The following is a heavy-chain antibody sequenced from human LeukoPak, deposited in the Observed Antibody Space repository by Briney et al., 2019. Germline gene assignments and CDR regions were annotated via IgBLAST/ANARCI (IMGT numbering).Heavy chain of an antibody. CDR1: RFTFSSYG. V-gene: IGHV3-30*02. Sequence: GGSLRLSCAASRFTFSSYGMHWVRQAPGKGLGWVAFIRYDGSNKYYADSVKGRLTISRDNAKNSLYLQMNSLRAEDTAVYYCAREGNYYDSSGYSSFGYWGQGTLVTVSS. CDR3: AREGNYYDSSGYSSFGY. J-gene: IGHJ4*02. D-gene: IGHD3-22*01. CDR2: IRYDGSNK.